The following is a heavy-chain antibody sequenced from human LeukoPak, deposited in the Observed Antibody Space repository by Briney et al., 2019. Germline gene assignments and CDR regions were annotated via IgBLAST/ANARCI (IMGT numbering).Heavy chain of an antibody. Sequence: GGSLRLSCTTSGFTLSNYWMTWVRQAPGKGLEWVSHISSSGSTIYYADSVKGRFTISRDNAKNSLYLQMNSLRAEDTAVYYCAELGITMIGGVWGKGTTVTISS. CDR2: ISSSGSTI. J-gene: IGHJ6*04. CDR3: AELGITMIGGV. V-gene: IGHV3-48*03. D-gene: IGHD3-10*02. CDR1: GFTLSNYW.